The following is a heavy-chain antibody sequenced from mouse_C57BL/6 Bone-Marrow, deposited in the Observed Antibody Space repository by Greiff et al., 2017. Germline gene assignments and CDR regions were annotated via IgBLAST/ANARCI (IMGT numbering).Heavy chain of an antibody. CDR1: GYIFTEYT. V-gene: IGHV1-62-2*01. CDR3: SRHERYYDYEGYFDY. Sequence: VQLQQPGAELVKPGASVKLSCKASGYIFTEYTIHWVKQRSGQGLEWIGWFYPGSGSIKYNERFKDKATLTADKSSNTDYMELSRLTSEDSAVYFCSRHERYYDYEGYFDYWGQGTTLTVSS. CDR2: FYPGSGSI. J-gene: IGHJ2*01. D-gene: IGHD2-4*01.